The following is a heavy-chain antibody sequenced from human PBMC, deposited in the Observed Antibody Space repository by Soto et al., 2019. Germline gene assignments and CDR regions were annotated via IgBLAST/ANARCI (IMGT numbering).Heavy chain of an antibody. Sequence: PSETLSLTCTVSGGSISTGGYYWSWIRQHPGRGLEWIGYIYYSGRTYYNPSLKNRVTISVYTSKNQFSLKLSSVTAADTAVYFFVLMIGEWLPPRFLVDNLYDPWGQGTLVTVSA. CDR1: GGSISTGGYY. D-gene: IGHD5-12*01. CDR3: VLMIGEWLPPRFLVDNLYDP. V-gene: IGHV4-31*03. CDR2: IYYSGRT. J-gene: IGHJ5*02.